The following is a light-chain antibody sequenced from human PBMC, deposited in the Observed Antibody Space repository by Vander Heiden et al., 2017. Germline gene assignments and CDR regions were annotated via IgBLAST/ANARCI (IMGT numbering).Light chain of an antibody. CDR1: NIGSKS. J-gene: IGLJ2*01. CDR3: QVWDSSSDHPGVV. Sequence: SYVLTQPPSVSVAPGQTARITCGGNNIGSKSVHWYQQKPGQAPVLVVYDESDRPSGIPERFSGSNSGNTATLTISRVEAGDEADYYCQVWDSSSDHPGVVFGGGTKLTVL. CDR2: DES. V-gene: IGLV3-21*02.